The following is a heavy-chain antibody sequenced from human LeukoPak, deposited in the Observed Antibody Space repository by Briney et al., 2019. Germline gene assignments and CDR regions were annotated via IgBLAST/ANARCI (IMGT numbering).Heavy chain of an antibody. CDR1: GYTFTGYY. CDR2: INPNSGGT. Sequence: ASVKVSCKASGYTFTGYYMHWVRQAPGQGLEWMGWINPNSGGTNYAQKFQGRVTMTRDTSISTAYMELSRLRSDDTAVYYCARGLAVLKRDIAVAGTWGQGTLVTVSS. CDR3: ARGLAVLKRDIAVAGT. D-gene: IGHD6-19*01. J-gene: IGHJ4*02. V-gene: IGHV1-2*02.